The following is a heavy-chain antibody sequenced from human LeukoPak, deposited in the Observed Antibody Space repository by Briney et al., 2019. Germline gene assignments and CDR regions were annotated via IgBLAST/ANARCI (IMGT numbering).Heavy chain of an antibody. CDR1: GFTFSDYY. V-gene: IGHV3-11*01. D-gene: IGHD2-2*02. Sequence: PGGSLRLSCAASGFTFSDYYMSWIRQAPGKGLEWVSYISDSGTTTYYADSVKGRLTISRDNAKNSLYLQMSSLRAEDTAVYYCAREYAYPHYWGQGILVTVSS. CDR3: AREYAYPHY. J-gene: IGHJ4*02. CDR2: ISDSGTTT.